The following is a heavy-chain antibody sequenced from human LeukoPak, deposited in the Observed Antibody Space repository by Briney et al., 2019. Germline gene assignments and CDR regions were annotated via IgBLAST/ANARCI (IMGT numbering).Heavy chain of an antibody. Sequence: SQTLSLTCNVSGVSVSDGRYYWTWIRHHPTRGLEWIVYKYYSGSAKYNPSLKSRLTISIDTAKNQFSLQLSSVTAADTATYYCATPYCSSLSCLDVFNMWGQGTRVTVSS. D-gene: IGHD2-2*01. CDR2: KYYSGSA. V-gene: IGHV4-31*03. J-gene: IGHJ3*02. CDR1: GVSVSDGRYY. CDR3: ATPYCSSLSCLDVFNM.